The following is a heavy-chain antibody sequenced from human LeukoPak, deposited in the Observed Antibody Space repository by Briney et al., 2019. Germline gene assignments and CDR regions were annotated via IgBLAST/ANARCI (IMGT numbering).Heavy chain of an antibody. V-gene: IGHV1-2*02. CDR3: ARDDGSGSYLFDY. D-gene: IGHD3-10*01. Sequence: ASVKVSCKASGYTFTGYYMHWVRQAPGQGLEWMGWINPNSGGTNYAQKFQGRVTMTRDTSISTAYMELSRLRSDDTAVYYCARDDGSGSYLFDYWGQGTLVTFSS. CDR1: GYTFTGYY. J-gene: IGHJ4*02. CDR2: INPNSGGT.